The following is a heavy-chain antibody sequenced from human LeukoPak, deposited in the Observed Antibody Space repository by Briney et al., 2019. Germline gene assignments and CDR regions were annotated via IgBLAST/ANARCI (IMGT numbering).Heavy chain of an antibody. V-gene: IGHV1-2*06. CDR1: GYTFTGYY. D-gene: IGHD2-2*01. CDR3: ARASSGYCSSTSCYIDY. J-gene: IGHJ4*02. CDR2: INPNSGGT. Sequence: GASVKVSCKASGYTFTGYYMHWARQAPGQGLEWMGRINPNSGGTNYAQKFQGRVTMTRDTSISTAYMELSRLRSDDTAVYYCARASSGYCSSTSCYIDYWGQGTLVTVSS.